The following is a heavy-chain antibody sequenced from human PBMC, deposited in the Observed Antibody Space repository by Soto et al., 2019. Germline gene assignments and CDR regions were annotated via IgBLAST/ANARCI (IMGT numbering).Heavy chain of an antibody. J-gene: IGHJ5*02. CDR2: IYYSGST. V-gene: IGHV4-59*01. CDR3: ARAKGGASWFDP. D-gene: IGHD1-26*01. Sequence: SETLSLTCTVSGGSISSYYWSWIRQPPGKGLEWIGYIYYSGSTNYNPSLKSRVTISVDTSKNQFSLKLSSVTAADTAVYYCARAKGGASWFDPWGQGTLVTVSS. CDR1: GGSISSYY.